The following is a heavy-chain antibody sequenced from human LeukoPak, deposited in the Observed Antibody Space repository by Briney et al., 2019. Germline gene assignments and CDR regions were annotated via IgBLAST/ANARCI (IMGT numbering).Heavy chain of an antibody. Sequence: GASVKVSCKASGYTFTSYYMHWVRQAPGQGLEWMGIINPSGGSTSYAQKFQGRVTMTRDMSTSTVYMELSRLRSEDTAVYYCARDKTGYYDSSGLNWFDPWGQGTLVTVSS. J-gene: IGHJ5*02. V-gene: IGHV1-46*01. CDR3: ARDKTGYYDSSGLNWFDP. CDR2: INPSGGST. D-gene: IGHD3-22*01. CDR1: GYTFTSYY.